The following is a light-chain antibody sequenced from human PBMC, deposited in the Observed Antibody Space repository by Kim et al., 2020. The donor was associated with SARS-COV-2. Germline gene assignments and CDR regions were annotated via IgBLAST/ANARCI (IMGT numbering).Light chain of an antibody. J-gene: IGLJ2*01. V-gene: IGLV2-11*03. CDR1: SSDVGSYNY. CDR3: CSYAGTFTSL. Sequence: GQSVTISSTGTSSDVGSYNYVSWYQQHPGKAPVLMIYDVSKRPSGVPDRFSGSKSGNTASLTICGLQADDEADYYCCSYAGTFTSLFGGGTQLTVL. CDR2: DVS.